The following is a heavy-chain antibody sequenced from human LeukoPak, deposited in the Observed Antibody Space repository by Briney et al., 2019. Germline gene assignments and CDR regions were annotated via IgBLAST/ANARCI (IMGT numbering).Heavy chain of an antibody. Sequence: SETLSLTCTVSGGSISSYYWSWIRQPPGKGLEWIGYIYYSGNTNYNPSLKSRVTISVDTSRNQFSLKVNSVTAADTAVYYCARDDKVEEGWSGRFEYWGQGTLVTVSS. J-gene: IGHJ4*02. CDR2: IYYSGNT. CDR1: GGSISSYY. D-gene: IGHD3-3*01. CDR3: ARDDKVEEGWSGRFEY. V-gene: IGHV4-59*01.